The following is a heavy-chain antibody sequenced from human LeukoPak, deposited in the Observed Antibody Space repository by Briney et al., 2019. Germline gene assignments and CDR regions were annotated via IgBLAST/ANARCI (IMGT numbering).Heavy chain of an antibody. D-gene: IGHD3-10*01. CDR1: GGSISSSNW. J-gene: IGHJ4*02. CDR3: ATRANRYGSGSYRPFDY. Sequence: PSETLSLTCAVPGGSISSSNWWSWVRQPPGKGLEWIGEIYHSGSTNYNPSLKSRVTISVDKSKNQFSLKLSSVTAADTAVYYCATRANRYGSGSYRPFDYWGQGTLVTVSS. V-gene: IGHV4-4*02. CDR2: IYHSGST.